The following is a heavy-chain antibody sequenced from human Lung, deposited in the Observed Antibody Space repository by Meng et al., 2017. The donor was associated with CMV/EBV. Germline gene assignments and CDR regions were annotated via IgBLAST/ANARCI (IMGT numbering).Heavy chain of an antibody. D-gene: IGHD2-2*02. CDR1: GGSFSGYY. CDR2: INHSGST. CDR3: ARASRYCSSTSCYRRGWFDP. Sequence: LXCAVYGGSFSGYYWSWIRQPPGKGLEWIGEINHSGSTNYNPSLKSRVTISVDTSKNQFSLKLSSVTAADTAVYYCARASRYCSSTSCYRRGWFDPXRQGXLVTVSS. J-gene: IGHJ5*02. V-gene: IGHV4-34*01.